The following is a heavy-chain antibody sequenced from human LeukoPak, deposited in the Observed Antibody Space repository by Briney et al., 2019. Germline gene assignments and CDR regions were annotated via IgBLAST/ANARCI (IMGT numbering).Heavy chain of an antibody. J-gene: IGHJ4*02. V-gene: IGHV4-38-2*01. CDR2: IYYSGST. CDR1: GYSISSGYY. CDR3: ARRHGGSGYPGGSLDDY. D-gene: IGHD3-22*01. Sequence: PSETLSLTCAVSGYSISSGYYWGWIRQPPGKGLEWIGSIYYSGSTYYNPSLKSRVTISVDTSKNQFSLKLSSVTAADTAVYYCARRHGGSGYPGGSLDDYWGQGTLVTVSS.